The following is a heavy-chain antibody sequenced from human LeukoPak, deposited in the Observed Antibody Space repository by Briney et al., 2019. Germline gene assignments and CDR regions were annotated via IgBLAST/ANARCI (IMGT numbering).Heavy chain of an antibody. Sequence: PGGSLRLSCAASGFTFDDYAMHWVRQAPGKGLEWVSLISGDGGSTYYADSVKGRFTISRDNSKNSLYLQMNSLRTEDTALYYCANLETDTAMPLVAFDIWGQGTMVTVSS. CDR1: GFTFDDYA. D-gene: IGHD5-18*01. J-gene: IGHJ3*02. CDR2: ISGDGGST. V-gene: IGHV3-43*02. CDR3: ANLETDTAMPLVAFDI.